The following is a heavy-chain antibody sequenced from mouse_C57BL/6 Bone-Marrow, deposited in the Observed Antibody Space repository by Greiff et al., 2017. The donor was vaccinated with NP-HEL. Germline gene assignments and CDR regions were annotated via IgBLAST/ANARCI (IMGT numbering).Heavy chain of an antibody. CDR2: INYDGSST. D-gene: IGHD1-1*01. V-gene: IGHV5-16*01. CDR1: GFTFSDYY. CDR3: ARDPLYYYGSSYWYFDV. J-gene: IGHJ1*03. Sequence: DVKLVESEGGLVQPGSSMKLSCTASGFTFSDYYMAWVRQVPEKGLEWVANINYDGSSTYYLDSLKSRFIISRDNAKNILYLQMSSLKSEDTATYYCARDPLYYYGSSYWYFDVWGTGTTVTVSS.